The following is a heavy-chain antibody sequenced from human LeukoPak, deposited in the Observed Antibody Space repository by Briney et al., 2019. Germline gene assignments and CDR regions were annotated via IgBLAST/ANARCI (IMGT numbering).Heavy chain of an antibody. CDR1: GYTFTSYY. Sequence: ASVKVSCKASGYTFTSYYMHGVRPAPGQGLEWMGIINPSGGSTSYAQKFQGRVTMTRDTSTSTVYMELSSLRSEDTAVYYCAREGAYYDFWSGYYGGQGNWFDPWGQGTLVTVSS. V-gene: IGHV1-46*01. CDR2: INPSGGST. J-gene: IGHJ5*02. D-gene: IGHD3-3*01. CDR3: AREGAYYDFWSGYYGGQGNWFDP.